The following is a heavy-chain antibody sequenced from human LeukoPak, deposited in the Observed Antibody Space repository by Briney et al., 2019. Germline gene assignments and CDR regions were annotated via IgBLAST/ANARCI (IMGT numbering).Heavy chain of an antibody. Sequence: SGGSLRLSCACSGFTVSSNYMSWVRQAPGKGLEWVSVVYSDGTTYYADSVRGRFTISRDNSKNTLSLQMNSLRAEDTAVYYCARGAGWNYFDYWGQGTLVTVSS. D-gene: IGHD6-19*01. CDR2: VYSDGTT. J-gene: IGHJ4*02. V-gene: IGHV3-66*02. CDR3: ARGAGWNYFDY. CDR1: GFTVSSNY.